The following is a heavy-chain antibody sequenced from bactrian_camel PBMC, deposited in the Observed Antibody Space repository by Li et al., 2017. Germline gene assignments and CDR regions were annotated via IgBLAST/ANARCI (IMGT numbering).Heavy chain of an antibody. D-gene: IGHD2*01. J-gene: IGHJ4*01. CDR1: VETYSLYC. Sequence: VQLVESGGGSVEAGGSLRLSCAASVETYSLYCMAWFRQAPGKGLEWVSAINKGGDRTLYADSVKGRFTISTDNAKTTMYLQMNSLKSEDTALYYCATHGYYDDHDALEYWGQGTQVTVS. V-gene: IGHV3S1*01. CDR2: INKGGDRT. CDR3: ATHGYYDDHDALEY.